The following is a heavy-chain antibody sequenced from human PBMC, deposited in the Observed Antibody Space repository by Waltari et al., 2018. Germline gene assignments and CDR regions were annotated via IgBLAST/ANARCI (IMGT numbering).Heavy chain of an antibody. CDR3: ARHAELRGYFDY. CDR1: GGSISSYY. D-gene: IGHD1-7*01. Sequence: QVQLQESGPGLVKPSETLSLTCTVSGGSISSYYWSWIRQPPGKGLEWIWYFYYSGCTNTIPSRKSRVTISVDTSKNQFSLKLSSVTAADTAVYYCARHAELRGYFDYWGQGTLVTVSS. CDR2: FYYSGCT. J-gene: IGHJ4*02. V-gene: IGHV4-59*08.